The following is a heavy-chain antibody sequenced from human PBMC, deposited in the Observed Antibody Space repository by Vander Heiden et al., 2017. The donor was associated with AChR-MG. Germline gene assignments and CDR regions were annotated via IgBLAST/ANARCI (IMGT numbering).Heavy chain of an antibody. J-gene: IGHJ4*02. V-gene: IGHV3-48*02. CDR3: ATPGEVTMIVGGEFDY. CDR1: ALTSSSYS. D-gene: IGHD3-22*01. CDR2: ISSSSSTI. Sequence: EVQLVESGGGLVQPAASLRLACAASALTSSSYSMNWVRQAPGKGLEWVSYISSSSSTIYYADSVKGRFTISRDNAKNSLYLQMNSLRDEDTAVYYCATPGEVTMIVGGEFDYWGQGTLLTVSS.